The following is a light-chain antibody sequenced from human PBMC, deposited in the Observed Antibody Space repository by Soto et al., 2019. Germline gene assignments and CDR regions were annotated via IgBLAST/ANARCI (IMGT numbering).Light chain of an antibody. V-gene: IGLV2-14*01. CDR3: SSYPGSSTLV. CDR2: DVS. CDR1: SSDVGGYIY. J-gene: IGLJ2*01. Sequence: QSALTQPASVSGSPGQSITISCTGTSSDVGGYIYVSWYQQHPGKAPKLMIYDVSHRPSGVSSRFSGSKSGNTASLTISGLQAEDEADYYCSSYPGSSTLVFGGGTKLTVL.